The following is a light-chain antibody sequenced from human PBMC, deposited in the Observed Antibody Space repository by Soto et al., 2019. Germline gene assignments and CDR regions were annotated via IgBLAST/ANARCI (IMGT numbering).Light chain of an antibody. CDR2: NVF. V-gene: IGKV3-20*01. Sequence: EIVLTQSPGTLSLSPGERATLSCRASQTVGNNYLSWYQQKPGQAPRLLIYNVFNRAPGIPDRFSGSGSGTDFSLTISRLEPEDVAVYFCHQHATAPLTFGPGIRVNVK. CDR3: HQHATAPLT. J-gene: IGKJ3*01. CDR1: QTVGNNY.